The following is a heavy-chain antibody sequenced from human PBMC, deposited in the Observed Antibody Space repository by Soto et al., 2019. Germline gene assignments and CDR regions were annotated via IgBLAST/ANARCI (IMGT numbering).Heavy chain of an antibody. CDR1: GFTFSSYA. Sequence: GGSLRLSCAASGFTFSSYAMHWVRQAPGKGLEWVAVISYDGSNKYYADSVKGRFTISRDNSKNTLYLQMNSLRAEDTAVYYCARGPIIAYSSSWYLSPGYYYYYGMDVWGQGTTVTVSS. CDR2: ISYDGSNK. D-gene: IGHD6-13*01. V-gene: IGHV3-30-3*01. CDR3: ARGPIIAYSSSWYLSPGYYYYYGMDV. J-gene: IGHJ6*02.